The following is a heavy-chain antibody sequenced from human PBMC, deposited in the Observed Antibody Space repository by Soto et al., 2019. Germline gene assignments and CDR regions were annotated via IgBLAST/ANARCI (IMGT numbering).Heavy chain of an antibody. CDR3: ARGFRDRVTTGPMDV. J-gene: IGHJ6*03. CDR1: GYTFTGYY. Sequence: GASVKVSCKASGYTFTGYYMHWVRQAPGQGPEWMGWINPNSGGTNYAQKFQGWVTMTRDTSISTAYMELSRLRSDDTAVYYCARGFRDRVTTGPMDVWGKGTTVTVSS. V-gene: IGHV1-2*04. CDR2: INPNSGGT. D-gene: IGHD4-4*01.